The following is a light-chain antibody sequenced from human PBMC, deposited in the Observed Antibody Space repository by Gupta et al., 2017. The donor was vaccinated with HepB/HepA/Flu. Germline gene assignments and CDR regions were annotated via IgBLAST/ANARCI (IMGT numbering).Light chain of an antibody. CDR1: QNISTS. CDR3: QQSDSTPNT. J-gene: IGKJ1*01. Sequence: DIQMTQSPSSLSASVGDRVTITCRASQNISTSFNWYQQRPGKAPKLLIYAASSVQSGVPARFSGSGSGTDFTLTISSLQPEDFATYYCQQSDSTPNTFGQGTKVEIK. V-gene: IGKV1-39*01. CDR2: AAS.